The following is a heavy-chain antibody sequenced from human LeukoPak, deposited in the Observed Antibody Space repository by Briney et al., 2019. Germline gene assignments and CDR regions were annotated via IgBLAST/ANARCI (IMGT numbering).Heavy chain of an antibody. D-gene: IGHD2-15*01. Sequence: SETLSLTCTVSGYSISSGYYWGWIRQPPGKGLEWIGSIYHSGSTYYNPSLKSRVTISVDTSKNQFSLKLSSVTAADTAAYYCARKNPLYCSGGSCYSLNAFDIWGQGTMITVSS. CDR1: GYSISSGYY. J-gene: IGHJ3*02. CDR3: ARKNPLYCSGGSCYSLNAFDI. CDR2: IYHSGST. V-gene: IGHV4-38-2*02.